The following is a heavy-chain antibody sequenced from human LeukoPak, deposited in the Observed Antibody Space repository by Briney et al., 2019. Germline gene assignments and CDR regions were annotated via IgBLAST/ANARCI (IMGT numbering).Heavy chain of an antibody. V-gene: IGHV3-7*01. D-gene: IGHD3-10*01. J-gene: IGHJ4*02. Sequence: GGSLRLSCAASGFTFRNYWMGWVRQAPGKGLEWVANTKPDGSAEYYADSVRGRFTTSRDNANNFLYLQMNSLRAEDTAVYYCARDYYGSGSSYYWGQGTLVTVSS. CDR2: TKPDGSAE. CDR1: GFTFRNYW. CDR3: ARDYYGSGSSYY.